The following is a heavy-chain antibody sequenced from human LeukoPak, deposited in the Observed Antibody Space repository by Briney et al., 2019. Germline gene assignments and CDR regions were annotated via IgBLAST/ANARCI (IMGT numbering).Heavy chain of an antibody. D-gene: IGHD6-13*01. CDR3: AKDHGSSWYAVAYFDY. V-gene: IGHV3-30*18. CDR1: GFTFSSYG. J-gene: IGHJ4*02. Sequence: PGGSLRLSRAASGFTFSSYGMHWVRQVPGKGLEWVAVISYDGSNKYYADSVKGRFTISRDNSKNTLYLQMNSLRAEDTAAYYCAKDHGSSWYAVAYFDYWGQGTLVTVSS. CDR2: ISYDGSNK.